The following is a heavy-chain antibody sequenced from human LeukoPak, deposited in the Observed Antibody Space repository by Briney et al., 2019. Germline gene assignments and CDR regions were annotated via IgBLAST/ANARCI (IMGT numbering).Heavy chain of an antibody. Sequence: PGGSLRLSCAASGFSFSSYEMNWVRQAPGKGLEWISYISSSGATQHYADSVKGRFTISRDNARNSLYLQMDSLRAEDTAFYYCARDTYESAAGPYFDCWGQGTLVTVSS. CDR1: GFSFSSYE. CDR3: ARDTYESAAGPYFDC. CDR2: ISSSGATQ. J-gene: IGHJ4*02. V-gene: IGHV3-48*03. D-gene: IGHD6-13*01.